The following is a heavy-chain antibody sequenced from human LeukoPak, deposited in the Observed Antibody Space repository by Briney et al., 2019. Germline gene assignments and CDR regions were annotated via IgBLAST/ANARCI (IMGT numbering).Heavy chain of an antibody. CDR2: IHYSGSS. D-gene: IGHD5-24*01. Sequence: NSSETLSLTCIVSGGSISGYYWSWIRQPPGKGLDWIGYIHYSGSSSYSPSLKSRVTMSVDTSKNQFSLRLTSVTAADTAVYFCARYRDGRSLDYWGQGTLVTVSS. CDR1: GGSISGYY. J-gene: IGHJ4*02. CDR3: ARYRDGRSLDY. V-gene: IGHV4-59*01.